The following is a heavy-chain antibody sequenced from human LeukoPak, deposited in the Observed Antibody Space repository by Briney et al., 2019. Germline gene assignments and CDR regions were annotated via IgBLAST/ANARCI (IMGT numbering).Heavy chain of an antibody. V-gene: IGHV3-33*01. Sequence: GGSLRLSCAASGFTFSSYGMHWVRQAPGKGLEWVAVIWYDESKKWYGDSVKGWFTISRDISKNTLYLQMNSLRAEDTAVYYCARVWGDGGYYFDYWGQGTLVTVSS. CDR1: GFTFSSYG. D-gene: IGHD5-24*01. CDR2: IWYDESKK. J-gene: IGHJ4*02. CDR3: ARVWGDGGYYFDY.